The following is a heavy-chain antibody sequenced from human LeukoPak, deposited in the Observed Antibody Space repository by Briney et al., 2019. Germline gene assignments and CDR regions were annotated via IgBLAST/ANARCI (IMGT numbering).Heavy chain of an antibody. Sequence: GGSLRLSCAASGFTVSSNYMNWVRQAPGKGLEWVSVIYSGGSTYYADSVKGRFTISRDNSKNTLYLQMNSLRAEDTAVYYCARGFSSGYYYVPFDYWGQGTLVTVSS. CDR2: IYSGGST. J-gene: IGHJ4*02. V-gene: IGHV3-53*01. D-gene: IGHD3-22*01. CDR3: ARGFSSGYYYVPFDY. CDR1: GFTVSSNY.